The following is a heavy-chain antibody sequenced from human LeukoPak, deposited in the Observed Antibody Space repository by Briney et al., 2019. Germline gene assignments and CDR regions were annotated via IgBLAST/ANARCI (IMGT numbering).Heavy chain of an antibody. CDR1: GYSFTRYW. CDR2: SYPGEADA. D-gene: IGHD3-10*01. CDR3: ARVGAYPGSGSYHYYYGMDV. J-gene: IGHJ6*04. V-gene: IGHV5-51*01. Sequence: GESLNTSCKGAGYSFTRYWRGWVRQMPGEGLERRGVSYPGEADARYSPSFQGQVNISADKSISTAYLQWSSLKASDTAMYYCARVGAYPGSGSYHYYYGMDVWGKGTTVTVST.